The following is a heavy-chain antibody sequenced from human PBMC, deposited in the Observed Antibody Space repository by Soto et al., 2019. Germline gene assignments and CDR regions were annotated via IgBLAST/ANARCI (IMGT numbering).Heavy chain of an antibody. CDR1: GYTFTSYA. CDR2: INAGNGNT. D-gene: IGHD3-3*01. CDR3: ARDLSAGFWSGYYPHGDYYYYYGMDV. J-gene: IGHJ6*02. Sequence: ASVKVSCKASGYTFTSYAMHWVRQAPGQRLEWMGWINAGNGNTKYSQKFQGRVTITRDTSASTAYMELSSLRSEDTAVYYCARDLSAGFWSGYYPHGDYYYYYGMDVWGQGTTVTVSS. V-gene: IGHV1-3*01.